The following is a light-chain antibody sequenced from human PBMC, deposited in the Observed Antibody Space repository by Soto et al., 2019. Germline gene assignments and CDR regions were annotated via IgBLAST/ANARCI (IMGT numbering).Light chain of an antibody. Sequence: DIQMTQSPSSLSASVGDRVTITCQASQDISNYLNWYQQKPGKAPKLLIYDASNLETGVPSRFSGSGSGTDFTFTTSSLQPADIATYYCQQYDNLSTFGQGTRLEI. J-gene: IGKJ5*01. CDR2: DAS. CDR1: QDISNY. V-gene: IGKV1-33*01. CDR3: QQYDNLST.